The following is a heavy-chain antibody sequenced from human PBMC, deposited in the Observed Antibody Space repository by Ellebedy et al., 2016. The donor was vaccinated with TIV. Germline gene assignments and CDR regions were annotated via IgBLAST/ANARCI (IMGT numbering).Heavy chain of an antibody. J-gene: IGHJ5*02. V-gene: IGHV1-46*01. CDR3: ARAHCTNGVCPEVDP. CDR1: GYTFTSYY. CDR2: INCSSGST. Sequence: ASVKVSCKASGYTFTSYYIHWVRQAPGQGLEWMGIINCSSGSTGYAQKFQGRVTMTRDTSTTTVYMDLSSLISEDTAVYYCARAHCTNGVCPEVDPWGQGTLVTVSS. D-gene: IGHD2-8*01.